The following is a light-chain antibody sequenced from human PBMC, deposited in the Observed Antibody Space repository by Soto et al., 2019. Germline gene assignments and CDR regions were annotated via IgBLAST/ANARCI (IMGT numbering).Light chain of an antibody. V-gene: IGKV1-39*01. CDR3: QQSFTTPYT. CDR1: QTIAIY. Sequence: DIQMTQSPSSLSASVGDRVTITCRASQTIAIYVNWFQQKPGKAPKPLIYTTSSLQSGVPPRFSGSGSETDFTLTISRLQPEDSATYYCQQSFTTPYTFGQGTRLEIK. CDR2: TTS. J-gene: IGKJ5*01.